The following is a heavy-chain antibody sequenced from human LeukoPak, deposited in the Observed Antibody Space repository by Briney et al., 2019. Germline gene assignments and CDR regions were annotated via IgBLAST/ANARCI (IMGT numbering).Heavy chain of an antibody. CDR2: ISSSSSYI. V-gene: IGHV3-21*01. Sequence: GGSLRLSCAASGFTFSSYSMNWVRQAPGKGLEWVSSISSSSSYIYYADSVKGRFTISRDNAKNSLYLQMNSLRVEDTAVYYCARGSSGWYYFDYWGQGTLVTVSS. CDR3: ARGSSGWYYFDY. D-gene: IGHD6-19*01. CDR1: GFTFSSYS. J-gene: IGHJ4*02.